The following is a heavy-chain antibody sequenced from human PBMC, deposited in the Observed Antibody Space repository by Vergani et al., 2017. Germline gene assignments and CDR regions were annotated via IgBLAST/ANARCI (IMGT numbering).Heavy chain of an antibody. J-gene: IGHJ2*01. CDR2: IYNSGNG. CDR3: ASGKYYSDSTSHYRGRYFDV. Sequence: QMQLQESGPGLVKASETLCLTCTVSGDSIISRSYYWGWIRPPPGKGLDWIGSIYNSGNGDSSSALKGRVTISAYTSKNQFSLRLTSVTAADTAVYYCASGKYYSDSTSHYRGRYFDVWGRGTLVTVPS. D-gene: IGHD3-16*01. V-gene: IGHV4-39*01. CDR1: GDSIISRSYY.